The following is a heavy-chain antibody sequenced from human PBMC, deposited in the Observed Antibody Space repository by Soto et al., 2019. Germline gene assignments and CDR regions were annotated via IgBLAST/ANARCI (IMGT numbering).Heavy chain of an antibody. D-gene: IGHD1-1*01. CDR1: GFTFSSYG. V-gene: IGHV3-33*01. CDR2: IWYDGSNK. CDR3: ARDGAELERRPGYYFDY. Sequence: QVQLVESGGGVVQPGRSLRLSCAASGFTFSSYGMHWVRQAPGKGLEWVAVIWYDGSNKYYADSVKGRFTSSRDNSKNTLYLQMNSLRAEDTAVYYCARDGAELERRPGYYFDYWGQGTLVTVSS. J-gene: IGHJ4*02.